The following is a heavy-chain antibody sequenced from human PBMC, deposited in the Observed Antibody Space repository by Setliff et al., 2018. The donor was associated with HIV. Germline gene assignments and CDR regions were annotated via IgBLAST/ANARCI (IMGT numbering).Heavy chain of an antibody. CDR3: ARGRCSGGSRYSARYYFDY. CDR1: GGSFSGYY. Sequence: PSETLSLTCAVYGGSFSGYYWSWIRQPPGKGLEWIGEINHSGSTNYNPSLKSRVTISVDTSKNQFSLKLSSVTAADTAVYYCARGRCSGGSRYSARYYFDYWGQGTLVTVSS. D-gene: IGHD2-15*01. J-gene: IGHJ4*02. V-gene: IGHV4-34*01. CDR2: INHSGST.